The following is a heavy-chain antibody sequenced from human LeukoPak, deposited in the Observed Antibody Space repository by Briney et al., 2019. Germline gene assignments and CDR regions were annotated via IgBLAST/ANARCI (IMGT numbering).Heavy chain of an antibody. V-gene: IGHV3-21*01. D-gene: IGHD3-22*01. J-gene: IGHJ4*02. Sequence: GGSLRLSCAASRFTFSSYSMNWVRQAPGKGLEWVSSISSSSSYIYYADSVKGRFTISRDNAKNSLYLQMNSLRAEDTAVYYCARSYYDSSGYYPSWYFDYWGQGTLVTVSS. CDR1: RFTFSSYS. CDR2: ISSSSSYI. CDR3: ARSYYDSSGYYPSWYFDY.